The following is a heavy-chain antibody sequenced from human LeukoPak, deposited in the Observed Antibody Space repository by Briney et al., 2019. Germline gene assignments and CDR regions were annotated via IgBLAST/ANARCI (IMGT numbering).Heavy chain of an antibody. V-gene: IGHV1-2*02. CDR2: INPNSART. CDR1: GYTFTGYY. Sequence: GASVKVSCKASGYTFTGYYMHWVRQAPGQGLEWMGWINPNSARTNYAQKFQGRATMTRDTPISTAYMELSRLRSDDTAVYYCARTNKWFDTWGQGTLVTVSS. CDR3: ARTNKWFDT. J-gene: IGHJ5*02.